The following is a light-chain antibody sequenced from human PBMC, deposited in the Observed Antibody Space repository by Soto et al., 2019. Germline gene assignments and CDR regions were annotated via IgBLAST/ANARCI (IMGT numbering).Light chain of an antibody. CDR3: TSFTTISPWV. J-gene: IGLJ3*02. CDR2: EVS. V-gene: IGLV2-14*01. CDR1: SSDVGGYNY. Sequence: QSVLTQPASVSGSPGPAITISCTGTSSDVGGYNYVSWFQQHPGKAPKLKIYEVSDRPSGVSNRFSGSTSGNTASLTISELQAEDEADYYCTSFTTISPWVFGGGTKLTVL.